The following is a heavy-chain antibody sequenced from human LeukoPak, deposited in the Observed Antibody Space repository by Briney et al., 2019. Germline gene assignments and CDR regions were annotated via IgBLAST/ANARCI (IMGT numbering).Heavy chain of an antibody. CDR1: GYTFIDSY. V-gene: IGHV1-46*01. CDR2: SNPSGDST. D-gene: IGHD3-22*01. Sequence: GASVKVSCKTSGYTFIDSYIHWVRQAPGHGLEWMGISNPSGDSTNYAQKFQGRVTMTRDTSTSTAYMELRSLRSDDTAVYYCARDARGGLGYYDSRIDYWGQGTLVTVSS. CDR3: ARDARGGLGYYDSRIDY. J-gene: IGHJ4*02.